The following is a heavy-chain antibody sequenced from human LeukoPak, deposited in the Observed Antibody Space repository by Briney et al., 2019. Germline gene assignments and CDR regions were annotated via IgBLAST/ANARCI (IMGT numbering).Heavy chain of an antibody. V-gene: IGHV1-18*01. Sequence: ASVKVSCKASGYTFTTYGISWVRQAPGQGLEWMGWISGYNGKTNYAENLWGRVTMTTDASTNTAYMELRSLRSDDTAVYYCARGRVDTAMVNWFDPWGQGTLVTVSS. J-gene: IGHJ5*02. CDR3: ARGRVDTAMVNWFDP. CDR1: GYTFTTYG. D-gene: IGHD5-18*01. CDR2: ISGYNGKT.